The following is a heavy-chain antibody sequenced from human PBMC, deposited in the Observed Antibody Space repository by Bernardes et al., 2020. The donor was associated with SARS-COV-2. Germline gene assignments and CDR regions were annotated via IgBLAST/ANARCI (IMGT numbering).Heavy chain of an antibody. J-gene: IGHJ4*02. CDR3: AKAVFRKTAFDY. CDR2: FSYGGNTL. V-gene: IGHV3-30*18. D-gene: IGHD1-1*01. CDR1: GFTFSISG. Sequence: GWSLRLSCAASGFTFSISGMHWVRQAPGKGLEWVSGFSYGGNTLYYADSVRGRFTISRDNFRTMVFLQMNSLRGEDTAVYYCAKAVFRKTAFDYWGQGTLVNVS.